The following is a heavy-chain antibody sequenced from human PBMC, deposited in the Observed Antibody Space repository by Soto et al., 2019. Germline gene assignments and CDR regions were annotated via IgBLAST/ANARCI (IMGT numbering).Heavy chain of an antibody. CDR2: ISYDGSDK. D-gene: IGHD3-3*01. CDR1: GFTFSDYG. Sequence: QLQLVESGGGVVQPGRSLRLSCAASGFTFSDYGMHWVRQAPGTGLEWVAVISYDGSDKYYADSVKGRFTISRDNSKNRLYLQMNSLRAEDRGVDYCATMERRFDYWGQGTLVTVSS. J-gene: IGHJ4*02. CDR3: ATMERRFDY. V-gene: IGHV3-30*03.